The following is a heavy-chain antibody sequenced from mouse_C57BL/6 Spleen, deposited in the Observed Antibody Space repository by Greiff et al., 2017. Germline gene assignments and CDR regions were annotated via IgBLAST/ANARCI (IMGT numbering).Heavy chain of an antibody. CDR2: IDPSDSET. CDR1: GYTFTSYR. Sequence: VQLQQPGAELVRPGSSVKLSCKASGYTFTSYRMHWVKQRPIQGLEWIGNIDPSDSETHYNQKFKDKATLTVDKSSSTAYMHLSRLTSEDSAVYYCARRGGPEDDWGQGTTLTVSS. V-gene: IGHV1-52*01. CDR3: ARRGGPEDD. J-gene: IGHJ2*01.